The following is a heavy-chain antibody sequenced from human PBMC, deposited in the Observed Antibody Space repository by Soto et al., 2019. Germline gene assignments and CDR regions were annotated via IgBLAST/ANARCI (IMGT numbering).Heavy chain of an antibody. Sequence: GASVKVSCKASGYTFTSYGISWVRQAPGQGLEWMGWISAYNGNTNYAQKLQGRVTMTTDTSTSTAYMELRSLRSDDTAVYYCASLTYDFWSGSPSGMDVWGQGTTVTVSS. CDR2: ISAYNGNT. CDR3: ASLTYDFWSGSPSGMDV. D-gene: IGHD3-3*01. J-gene: IGHJ6*02. V-gene: IGHV1-18*01. CDR1: GYTFTSYG.